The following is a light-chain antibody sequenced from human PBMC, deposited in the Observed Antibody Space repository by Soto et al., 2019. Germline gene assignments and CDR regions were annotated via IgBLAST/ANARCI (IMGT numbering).Light chain of an antibody. CDR1: SCNIGCST. V-gene: IGLV1-44*01. CDR2: INN. CDR3: AAWDDSLNGYV. Sequence: QSVLTQPPSASGPPGQSVTISCSGRSCNIGCSTVNWYKQLPGTATKLLIYINNQRPSGGPNRFSGSKSGTSASLANIGLQSEDEADYYCAAWDDSLNGYVFGTGTKVTVL. J-gene: IGLJ1*01.